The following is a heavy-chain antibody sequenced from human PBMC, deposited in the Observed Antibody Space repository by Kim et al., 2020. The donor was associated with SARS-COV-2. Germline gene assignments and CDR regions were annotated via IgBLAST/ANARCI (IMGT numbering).Heavy chain of an antibody. V-gene: IGHV3-7*03. D-gene: IGHD2-15*01. J-gene: IGHJ4*02. CDR1: GFTFSTYW. CDR2: TQIDGGDK. CDR3: ARGGSGGSFDY. Sequence: GGSLRLSCAGSGFTFSTYWMSWVRQAPGKGLEWVANTQIDGGDKTYVDSVRGRFTISRDNAKNSVYLQMNSLRAEDTAVYFCARGGSGGSFDYWGQGTLVTVSS.